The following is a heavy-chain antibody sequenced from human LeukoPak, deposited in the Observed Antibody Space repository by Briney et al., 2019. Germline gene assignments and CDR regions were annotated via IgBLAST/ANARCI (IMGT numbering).Heavy chain of an antibody. Sequence: GGSLRLSCAASGFTFSSYSMNWVRQAPGKGLEWVTFITYDGSNKYYADSVKGRFTISRDNSKNTLYLQMNSLRAEDTAVYYCAKVYSRGWYVDYWGREPWSPSPQ. CDR2: ITYDGSNK. J-gene: IGHJ4*02. CDR3: AKVYSRGWYVDY. V-gene: IGHV3-30*18. D-gene: IGHD6-19*01. CDR1: GFTFSSYS.